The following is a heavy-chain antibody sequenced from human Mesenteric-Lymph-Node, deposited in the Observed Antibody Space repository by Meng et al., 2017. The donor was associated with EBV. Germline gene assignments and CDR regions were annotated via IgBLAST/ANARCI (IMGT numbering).Heavy chain of an antibody. Sequence: QVKRQGSGPGVGRLSGTLSLTCSVPGGFIDSSNWWSWVRQPPGKGLEWIGEIFHSGITNYNPSLKNRVIMSVDKSTNQFSLNLISVTAADTATYYCATGERSGYVAHWGQGTLVTVSS. V-gene: IGHV4-4*02. CDR1: GGFIDSSNW. CDR2: IFHSGIT. J-gene: IGHJ5*02. CDR3: ATGERSGYVAH. D-gene: IGHD5-12*01.